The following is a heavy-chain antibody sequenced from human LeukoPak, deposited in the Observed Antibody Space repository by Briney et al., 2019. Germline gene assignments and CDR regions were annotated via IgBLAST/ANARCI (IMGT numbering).Heavy chain of an antibody. CDR2: IYTSGST. V-gene: IGHV4-4*07. CDR1: GGSISSYY. Sequence: SETLSLTCTVSGGSISSYYWSWIRQPAGKGLEWIGRIYTSGSTNYNPSLKSRVTMSVDTSKNQFSLNLSSVTAADTAVYYCARVGSEGYYYYYMDVWGKGTTITVSS. D-gene: IGHD1-14*01. CDR3: ARVGSEGYYYYYMDV. J-gene: IGHJ6*03.